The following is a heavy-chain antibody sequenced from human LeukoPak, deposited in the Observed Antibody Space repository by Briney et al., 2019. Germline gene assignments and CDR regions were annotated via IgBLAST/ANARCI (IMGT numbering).Heavy chain of an antibody. D-gene: IGHD4/OR15-4a*01. V-gene: IGHV3-53*01. CDR3: ARRAGAYSHPYDY. J-gene: IGHJ4*02. CDR2: IYSGGST. Sequence: QPGGSLRLSCAASGFTVSSNYMSWVRQAPGKGLEWVSVIYSGGSTYYADSVKGRFTISRDNSKNTLYLQMNSLRAEDTAVYYCARRAGAYSHPYDYWGQGILVTVSS. CDR1: GFTVSSNY.